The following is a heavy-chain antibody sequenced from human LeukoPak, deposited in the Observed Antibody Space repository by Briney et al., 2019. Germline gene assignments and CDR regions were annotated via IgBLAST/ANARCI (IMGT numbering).Heavy chain of an antibody. V-gene: IGHV3-21*01. CDR3: ARDYRHYFDY. Sequence: PGGSLRLSCAASGFTFSSYSMNWVRQAPGKGLEWVSSISSNSNYMYYADSVKGRFTISRDNAKNSLYMQMNSLRAEDTAVYYCARDYRHYFDYWGQGTLVTVSS. CDR2: ISSNSNYM. J-gene: IGHJ4*02. CDR1: GFTFSSYS.